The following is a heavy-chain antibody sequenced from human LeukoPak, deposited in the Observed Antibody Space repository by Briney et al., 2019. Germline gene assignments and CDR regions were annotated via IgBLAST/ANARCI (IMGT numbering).Heavy chain of an antibody. D-gene: IGHD1-1*01. Sequence: PSETLSPTCAVYGGSLSGYFWIWSRQTPGQGLEWIGDINHSGDTNYNASLKSRVTISVDTSKNQFSLNLTSVTAADTAVYYCARGLLTDYSRRYLYYYMDVWGTGTAVIVSS. CDR3: ARGLLTDYSRRYLYYYMDV. CDR1: GGSLSGYF. CDR2: INHSGDT. V-gene: IGHV4-34*01. J-gene: IGHJ6*03.